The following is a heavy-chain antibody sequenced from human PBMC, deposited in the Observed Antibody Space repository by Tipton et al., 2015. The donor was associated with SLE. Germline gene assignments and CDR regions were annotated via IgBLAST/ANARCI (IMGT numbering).Heavy chain of an antibody. Sequence: SLRLSCAASGFIFSDYYMSWIRQAPGKGLEWVSYISYSGSTIYYADSVKGRFTISRDNAMNSLYLQMNSLRAEDTAVYYCVIGSNGGLAYWGQGTLVTVSS. CDR3: VIGSNGGLAY. CDR2: ISYSGSTI. V-gene: IGHV3-11*04. D-gene: IGHD1-26*01. J-gene: IGHJ4*02. CDR1: GFIFSDYY.